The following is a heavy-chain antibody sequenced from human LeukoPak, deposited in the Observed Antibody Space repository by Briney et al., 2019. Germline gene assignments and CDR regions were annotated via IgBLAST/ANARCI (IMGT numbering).Heavy chain of an antibody. CDR1: GGSISSSNW. Sequence: SETLSLTCAVSGGSISSSNWWSWVRQPPGKGLGWIGEIYHSGSTNYNPSLKSRVTISVDKSKNQFSLKLSSVTAADTAVYYCARGVSSWSYNWFDPWGQGTLVTVSS. D-gene: IGHD6-13*01. V-gene: IGHV4-4*02. CDR3: ARGVSSWSYNWFDP. J-gene: IGHJ5*02. CDR2: IYHSGST.